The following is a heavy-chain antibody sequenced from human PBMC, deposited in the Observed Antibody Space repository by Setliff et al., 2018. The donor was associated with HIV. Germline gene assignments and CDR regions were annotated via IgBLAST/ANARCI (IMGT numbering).Heavy chain of an antibody. CDR1: GYSFSDNW. D-gene: IGHD3-10*01. V-gene: IGHV5-51*01. Sequence: GESLKISCKGFGYSFSDNWIGWVRQMPGKGLEWMGIMYPDDSATRYSPSFQGHVTISADKSISTAYLQWSSLKASDTAMYYCARRGVRGEHFDYWGQGTLVTVSS. J-gene: IGHJ4*02. CDR3: ARRGVRGEHFDY. CDR2: MYPDDSAT.